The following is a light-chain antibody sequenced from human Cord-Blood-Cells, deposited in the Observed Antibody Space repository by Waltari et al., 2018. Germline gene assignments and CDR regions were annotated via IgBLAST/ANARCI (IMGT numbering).Light chain of an antibody. Sequence: EVVLGQSPATLFLSRGDRATLSCRASQSVSSYLAWYQQKPGQAPRLLIYDASNRATGIPARFSGSGSGTDFTLTISSLEPEDFAVYYCQQRSNWLTFGGGTKVEIK. J-gene: IGKJ4*01. CDR2: DAS. CDR3: QQRSNWLT. CDR1: QSVSSY. V-gene: IGKV3-11*01.